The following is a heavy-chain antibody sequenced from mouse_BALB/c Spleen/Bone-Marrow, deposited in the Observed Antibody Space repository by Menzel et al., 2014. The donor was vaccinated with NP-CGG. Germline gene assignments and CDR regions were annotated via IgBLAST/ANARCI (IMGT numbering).Heavy chain of an antibody. CDR1: GYTFTDYE. J-gene: IGHJ2*01. Sequence: QVHVKQSGAELVRPGASVTLSCKASGYTFTDYEMHWVKQTPVHGLEWIGAIDPETGGTAYNQKFKGKATLTADKSSSTAYMELRSLTSEDSAVYYCTRWGLITTAPFDYWGQGTTLTVSS. CDR3: TRWGLITTAPFDY. CDR2: IDPETGGT. D-gene: IGHD1-2*01. V-gene: IGHV1-15*01.